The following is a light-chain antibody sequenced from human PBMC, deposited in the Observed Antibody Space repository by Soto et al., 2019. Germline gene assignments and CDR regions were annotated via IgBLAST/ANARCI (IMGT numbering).Light chain of an antibody. J-gene: IGKJ1*01. CDR3: QHYKNWPPWT. CDR2: GAS. V-gene: IGKV3-15*01. Sequence: EIVMTQSPATLSVSPGERATLSCRARQSVSSNLAWYQQKPGQAPRLLIYGASTRATGIPARFSGSGSGTECTLTITSLQSEDFAIYYCQHYKNWPPWTFGQGTKLEIK. CDR1: QSVSSN.